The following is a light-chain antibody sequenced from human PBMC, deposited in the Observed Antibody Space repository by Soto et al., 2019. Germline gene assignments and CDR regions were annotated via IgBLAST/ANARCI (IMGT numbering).Light chain of an antibody. CDR2: EVS. J-gene: IGLJ2*01. CDR1: SSDVGSYNR. V-gene: IGLV2-18*02. CDR3: SSYTSTNTVV. Sequence: QSALTQPPSVSGSPGQSVTISCTGTSSDVGSYNRVSWYQQPPGTAPKLMIYEVSNRPSGVPDRFSGSQSGNTASLTISGLQAEDEADYYCSSYTSTNTVVFDGGTQLTVL.